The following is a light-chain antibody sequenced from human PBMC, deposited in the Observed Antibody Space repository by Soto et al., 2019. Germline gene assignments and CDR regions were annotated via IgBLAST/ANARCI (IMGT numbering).Light chain of an antibody. CDR3: ETWDFNTRV. V-gene: IGLV4-60*02. Sequence: QTVVTQSSSASASLGSSVKLTCTLSSGHSSYIIAWHQQQPGKAPRYLMKLEGSGSYNKGSGVPDRFSGSSSGADRYLTICNLQFEDEADYYCETWDFNTRVFGGGTKLTVL. CDR1: SGHSSYI. J-gene: IGLJ3*02. CDR2: LEGSGSY.